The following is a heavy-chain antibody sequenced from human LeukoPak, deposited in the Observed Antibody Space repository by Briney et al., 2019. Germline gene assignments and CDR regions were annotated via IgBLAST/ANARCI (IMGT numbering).Heavy chain of an antibody. V-gene: IGHV3-23*01. J-gene: IGHJ4*02. CDR3: AKDRARYVPGDY. CDR2: ISGSGGST. Sequence: GGSLRLSCAVSGFTFSSYAMSWVRQAPGKGLECVSLISGSGGSTYYADSVKGRFTISRDNSKNTLYLQMNSLRAEDTAVYYCAKDRARYVPGDYWGQGTLVTVSS. D-gene: IGHD3-9*01. CDR1: GFTFSSYA.